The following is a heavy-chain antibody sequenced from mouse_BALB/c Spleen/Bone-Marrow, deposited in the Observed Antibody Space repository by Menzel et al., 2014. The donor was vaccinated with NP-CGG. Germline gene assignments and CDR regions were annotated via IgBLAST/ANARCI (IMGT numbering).Heavy chain of an antibody. CDR3: ARPTTVVATGGSFDY. J-gene: IGHJ2*01. CDR2: ISSGGSYT. D-gene: IGHD1-1*01. CDR1: GFTFSSYG. Sequence: EVKLQESGGDLAKPGGSLELSCAASGFTFSSYGMSWVRQTPDKRLEWVATISSGGSYTYYPDSVKGRFTISRDNAKNTLYLQMSSLKSEDTAMYYCARPTTVVATGGSFDYWGQGTTLTVSS. V-gene: IGHV5-6*01.